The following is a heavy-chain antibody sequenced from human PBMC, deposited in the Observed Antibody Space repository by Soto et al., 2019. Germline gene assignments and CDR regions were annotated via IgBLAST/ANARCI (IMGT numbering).Heavy chain of an antibody. V-gene: IGHV3-30*18. Sequence: QVQLVESGGGVVQPGMSLRLSCAASGFTFSTYGMHWVRQAPGEGLEWVAAISYDGSNKFYADSVKGRFTISRDNSKNTLCLQKNSLRAGDTAVFYCAKDKSGYAHYDGMDVWGQGTTVTVSS. J-gene: IGHJ6*02. CDR3: AKDKSGYAHYDGMDV. CDR1: GFTFSTYG. CDR2: ISYDGSNK. D-gene: IGHD3-9*01.